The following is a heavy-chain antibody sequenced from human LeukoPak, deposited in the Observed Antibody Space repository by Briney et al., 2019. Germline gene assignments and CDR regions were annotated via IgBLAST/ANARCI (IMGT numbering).Heavy chain of an antibody. J-gene: IGHJ4*02. CDR2: ISGSGGST. CDR1: GFTFSSYA. D-gene: IGHD2-21*02. CDR3: VGGDLYYFDY. V-gene: IGHV3-23*01. Sequence: GGSLRLSCAASGFTFSSYAMSWVRQAPGKGLEWVSAISGSGGSTYYADSVKGRFTISRDNSKNALYLQMNSLRAEDTAVYYCVGGDLYYFDYWGQGTLVTVSS.